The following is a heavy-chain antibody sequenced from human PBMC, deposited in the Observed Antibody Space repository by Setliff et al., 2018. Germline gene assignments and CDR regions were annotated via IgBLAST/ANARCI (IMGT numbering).Heavy chain of an antibody. Sequence: SVKVSCKTSGGTFSSFAVSWVRQAPGQRPEWMGRLIPFFGTTIYAQRFQGRVTITADESTTTVFMELNSLRSEDTAIYYCARDSRQWLEGGASGDMDIWGQGTMVTVS. D-gene: IGHD6-19*01. CDR2: LIPFFGTT. J-gene: IGHJ3*02. CDR3: ARDSRQWLEGGASGDMDI. CDR1: GGTFSSFA. V-gene: IGHV1-69*13.